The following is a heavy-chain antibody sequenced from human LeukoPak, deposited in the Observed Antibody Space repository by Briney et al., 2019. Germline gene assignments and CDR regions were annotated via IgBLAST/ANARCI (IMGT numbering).Heavy chain of an antibody. CDR3: AKGVVVDY. CDR2: ISYDGSNK. D-gene: IGHD2-2*01. Sequence: GGSLRLSCAASGFTFSSYGMHWVRQAPGKGLEWVAVISYDGSNKYYADSVKGRFTISRDNSKNTLYLQMNSLGAEDTAVYYCAKGVVVDYWGQGTLVTVSS. J-gene: IGHJ4*02. V-gene: IGHV3-30*18. CDR1: GFTFSSYG.